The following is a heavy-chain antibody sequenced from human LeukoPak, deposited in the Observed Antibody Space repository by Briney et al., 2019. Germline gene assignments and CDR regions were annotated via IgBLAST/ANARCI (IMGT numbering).Heavy chain of an antibody. J-gene: IGHJ5*02. CDR2: IYYSGST. CDR3: ARLTGYSSESWFDP. V-gene: IGHV4-39*07. CDR1: GGSISSSSYY. Sequence: SETLSLTCTVSGGSISSSSYYWGWIRQPLGKGLEWIGSIYYSGSTYYNPSHKSRVTISVDTSKNQFSLKLSSVTAADTAVYYCARLTGYSSESWFDPWGQGTLVTVSS. D-gene: IGHD3-9*01.